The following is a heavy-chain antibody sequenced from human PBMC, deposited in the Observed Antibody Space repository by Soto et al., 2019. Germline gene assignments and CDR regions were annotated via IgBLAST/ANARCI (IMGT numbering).Heavy chain of an antibody. CDR1: GFTFSSYG. D-gene: IGHD6-19*01. V-gene: IGHV3-33*01. J-gene: IGHJ4*02. CDR2: IWYDGSNK. Sequence: GGSLRLSCAASGFTFSSYGMHWVRQAPGKGLEWVAVIWYDGSNKYYADSVKGRFTISRDNSKNTLYLQMNSLRAEDTAVYYCASVAPSSSGWYGGFDYWGQGTLVTVSS. CDR3: ASVAPSSSGWYGGFDY.